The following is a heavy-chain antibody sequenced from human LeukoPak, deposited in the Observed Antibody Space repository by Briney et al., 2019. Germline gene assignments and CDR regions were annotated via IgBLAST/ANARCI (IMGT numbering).Heavy chain of an antibody. Sequence: GGSLRLSCAASGFTFSSYAMSWVRQAPGKGLERVSAISGSGGSTYYADSVKGRFTISRDNSKNTLYLQMNSLRAEDTAVYYCAKDQGRALLYGMDVWGQGTTVTVSS. CDR3: AKDQGRALLYGMDV. CDR1: GFTFSSYA. J-gene: IGHJ6*02. CDR2: ISGSGGST. V-gene: IGHV3-23*01.